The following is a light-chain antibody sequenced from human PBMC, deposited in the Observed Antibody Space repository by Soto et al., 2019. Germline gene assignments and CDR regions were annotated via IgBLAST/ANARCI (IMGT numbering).Light chain of an antibody. CDR3: QSYDSSLSVHVV. V-gene: IGLV1-40*01. J-gene: IGLJ2*01. Sequence: QSVLTQPPSVSGAPGQRVTISCTGSSCNIGAGYDVHWYQQLPGTAPKLLIYGNSNRPSGVPDRFSGSKSGTSASLAITGLQAEDEADYYCQSYDSSLSVHVVFGGGTKVTVL. CDR2: GNS. CDR1: SCNIGAGYD.